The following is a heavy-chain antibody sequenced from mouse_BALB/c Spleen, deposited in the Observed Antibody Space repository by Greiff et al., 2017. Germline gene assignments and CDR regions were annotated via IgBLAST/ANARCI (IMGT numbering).Heavy chain of an antibody. CDR2: IDPANGNT. J-gene: IGHJ3*01. D-gene: IGHD1-1*01. Sequence: DQLQQSGAELVKPGASVKLSCTASGFNIKDTYMHWVKQRPEQGLEWIGRIDPANGNTKYDPKFQGKATITADTSSNTAYLQLSSLTSEDTAVYYCAGVYYYGSSYWFAYWGQGTLVTVSA. CDR1: GFNIKDTY. CDR3: AGVYYYGSSYWFAY. V-gene: IGHV14-3*02.